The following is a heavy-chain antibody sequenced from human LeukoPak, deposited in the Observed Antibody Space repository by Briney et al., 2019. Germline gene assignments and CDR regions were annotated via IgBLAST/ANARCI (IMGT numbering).Heavy chain of an antibody. J-gene: IGHJ4*02. D-gene: IGHD2-21*01. CDR2: IGTSGNT. Sequence: PGGSLRLSCAASGFTFSSYAMTWVRQAPGKGLEWVSSIGTSGNTYYADSVKGRFAISKDNSKNTLSLQMNSLRAEDTAVYFCAKGGISESGLDYWGQGTLITVSA. CDR1: GFTFSSYA. CDR3: AKGGISESGLDY. V-gene: IGHV3-23*01.